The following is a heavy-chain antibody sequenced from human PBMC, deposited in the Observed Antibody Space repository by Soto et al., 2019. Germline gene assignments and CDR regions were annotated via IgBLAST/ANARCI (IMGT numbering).Heavy chain of an antibody. CDR3: ARVEMATILADY. J-gene: IGHJ4*02. Sequence: PSETLSLTCAVSGGSISSGGYSWSWIRQPPGKGLEWIGYIYHSGSTYYNPSLKSRVTISVDRSKNQFSLKLSSVTAADTAVYYCARVEMATILADYWGQGTLVTVSS. D-gene: IGHD5-12*01. CDR2: IYHSGST. V-gene: IGHV4-30-2*01. CDR1: GGSISSGGYS.